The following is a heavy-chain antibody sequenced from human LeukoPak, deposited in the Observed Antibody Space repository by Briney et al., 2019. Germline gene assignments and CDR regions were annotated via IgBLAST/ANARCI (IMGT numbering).Heavy chain of an antibody. Sequence: TSETLSLTCTVSGGSISSYYWSWIRQPPGKGLEWIGYIYYSGSTNYNPSLKSRVTISVDTSKNQFSLKLSSVTAADTAVYHCASGASGIAVAGVSYFQHWGQGTLVTVSS. CDR2: IYYSGST. CDR1: GGSISSYY. D-gene: IGHD6-19*01. J-gene: IGHJ1*01. V-gene: IGHV4-59*01. CDR3: ASGASGIAVAGVSYFQH.